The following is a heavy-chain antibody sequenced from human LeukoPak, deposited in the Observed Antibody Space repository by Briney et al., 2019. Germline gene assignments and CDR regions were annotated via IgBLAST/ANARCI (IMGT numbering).Heavy chain of an antibody. V-gene: IGHV4-4*02. Sequence: SGTLSLTCAVSGGSISSSNWWSWVRQPPGKGLEWIGEIYHSGSTNYNPSLKSRVTISVDKSKNQFSLKLSSVTAADTAVYYCARDYGDYALYYYGMDVWGQGTTVTVS. CDR1: GGSISSSNW. J-gene: IGHJ6*02. CDR2: IYHSGST. D-gene: IGHD4-17*01. CDR3: ARDYGDYALYYYGMDV.